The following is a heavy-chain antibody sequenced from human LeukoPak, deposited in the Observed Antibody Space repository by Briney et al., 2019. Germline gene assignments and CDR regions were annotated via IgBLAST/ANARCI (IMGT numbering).Heavy chain of an antibody. CDR2: IKQDGSDK. CDR1: GFTFDTYW. J-gene: IGHJ4*02. V-gene: IGHV3-7*01. Sequence: GGSLRLSCAASGFTFDTYWMSWVRQAPGKGLEWVAMIKQDGSDKYYVDSVKGRFTISSDNTKNSLNLQMNSLRAEDTAVYYCATLDTAMVTNFGYWGQGTLVTVSS. D-gene: IGHD5-18*01. CDR3: ATLDTAMVTNFGY.